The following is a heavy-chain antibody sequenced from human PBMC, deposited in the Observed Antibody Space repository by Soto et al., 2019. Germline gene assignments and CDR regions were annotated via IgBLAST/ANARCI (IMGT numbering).Heavy chain of an antibody. V-gene: IGHV5-10-1*01. CDR1: GYSFTSYW. CDR3: ARLQAAAEDNDLTFDF. D-gene: IGHD6-13*01. J-gene: IGHJ4*02. Sequence: PGESLKISCKGSGYSFTSYWISWVRQMPGKGLEWMGRIDPSDSYTNYSPSFQGHVTISADKSISTAYLQWSSLKASDTAVYYCARLQAAAEDNDLTFDFWGQGTLVTVSS. CDR2: IDPSDSYT.